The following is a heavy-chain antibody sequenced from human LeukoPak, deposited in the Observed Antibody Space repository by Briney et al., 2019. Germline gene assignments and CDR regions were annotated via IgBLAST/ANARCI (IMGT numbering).Heavy chain of an antibody. Sequence: GASVKVSCKTSGYTFTSYGIIWVRQAPGQGLEWMGWISAYNGNRNYAQKLQGRVTMATDTFTSTAYMELRSLRSDDTAVYYCARGGPGWDSSSWYNYWGRGTLVTVSS. CDR3: ARGGPGWDSSSWYNY. J-gene: IGHJ4*02. D-gene: IGHD6-13*01. CDR2: ISAYNGNR. CDR1: GYTFTSYG. V-gene: IGHV1-18*01.